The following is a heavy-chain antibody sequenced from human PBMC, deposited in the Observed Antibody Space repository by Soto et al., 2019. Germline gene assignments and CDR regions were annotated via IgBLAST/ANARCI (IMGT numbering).Heavy chain of an antibody. V-gene: IGHV1-3*01. CDR3: ARAPTTSYGRSNWFDP. CDR1: GYTFNSYA. CDR2: INAGNGNT. J-gene: IGHJ5*02. D-gene: IGHD5-18*01. Sequence: ASVKVSCKASGYTFNSYAMHWVRQAPGQRLEWMGWINAGNGNTRYSQKFQGRVTITADESTSTAYMELSSLRSEDTAVYYCARAPTTSYGRSNWFDPWGQGTLVTVSS.